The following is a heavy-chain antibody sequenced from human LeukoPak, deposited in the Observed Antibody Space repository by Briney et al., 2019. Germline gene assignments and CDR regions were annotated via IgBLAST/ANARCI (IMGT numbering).Heavy chain of an antibody. J-gene: IGHJ4*02. CDR3: ARGHTAVTRHFDF. CDR2: INWNGDSR. Sequence: GGSLRLSCTASGFKFDDYGMTWVRQAPGKGLEWVSDINWNGDSRGYAHSVRGRFTISRDDAKNLLYLDMNSLRAEDTAVYYCARGHTAVTRHFDFWGQGTLVTVSS. CDR1: GFKFDDYG. V-gene: IGHV3-20*04. D-gene: IGHD4-17*01.